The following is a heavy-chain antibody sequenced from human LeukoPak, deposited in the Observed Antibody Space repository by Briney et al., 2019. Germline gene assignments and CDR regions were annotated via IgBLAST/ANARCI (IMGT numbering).Heavy chain of an antibody. V-gene: IGHV1-2*02. D-gene: IGHD3-16*02. CDR1: GYTFSDYY. CDR2: INPNSGGT. Sequence: ASVKVSCTASGYTFSDYYIHWLRQAPGQGLEWMGWINPNSGGTNYAQKFQGRVTMTRDTSISTAYMELSRLRSDDTAVYYCARDPEDYVWGSYHPAGYFDYWGQGTLVTVSS. J-gene: IGHJ4*02. CDR3: ARDPEDYVWGSYHPAGYFDY.